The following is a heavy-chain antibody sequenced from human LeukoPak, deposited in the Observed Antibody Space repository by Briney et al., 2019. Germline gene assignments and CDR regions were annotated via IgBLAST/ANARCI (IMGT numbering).Heavy chain of an antibody. D-gene: IGHD3-22*01. CDR2: INHSGST. J-gene: IGHJ2*01. V-gene: IGHV4-34*01. CDR1: GGSFSGYY. Sequence: SETLSLTCAVYGGSFSGYYWSWIRQPPGKGLEWIGEINHSGSTNYNPSLKGRVTISVDTSKNQFSLKLSSVTAADTAVYYCARGRDYYDSSGYYYSWYFDLWGRGTLVTVSS. CDR3: ARGRDYYDSSGYYYSWYFDL.